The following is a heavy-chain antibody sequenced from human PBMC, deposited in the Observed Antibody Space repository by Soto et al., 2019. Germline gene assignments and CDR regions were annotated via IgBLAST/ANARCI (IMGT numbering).Heavy chain of an antibody. V-gene: IGHV4-34*01. CDR3: ARGLISGSHYSGGWYYFDS. J-gene: IGHJ4*02. CDR2: INHSGSA. CDR1: GGSFSDYI. D-gene: IGHD1-26*01. Sequence: QVQLQQSGAGLLKPSETLSLTCDVYGGSFSDYIWTWIRQTPGKGLQWIGQINHSGSANYNPCLKSRVTISVHTSSSQFSLELSSVTAADTAVYYCARGLISGSHYSGGWYYFDSWGQGTQVTVSS.